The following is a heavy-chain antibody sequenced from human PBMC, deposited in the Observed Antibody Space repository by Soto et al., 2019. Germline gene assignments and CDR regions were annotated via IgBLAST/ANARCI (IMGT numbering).Heavy chain of an antibody. CDR3: TRALLKSLDY. CDR2: IHYSGTT. V-gene: IGHV4-4*02. CDR1: DASVTPHW. Sequence: SGTLSLTCAFSDASVTPHWWSWVRQSPGKALEWIGEIHYSGTTNYNPSLQSRVTISLDKSKNQFSLNLNSVTAADTAMYYCTRALLKSLDYWGQGTLVTVSS. J-gene: IGHJ4*02. D-gene: IGHD3-9*01.